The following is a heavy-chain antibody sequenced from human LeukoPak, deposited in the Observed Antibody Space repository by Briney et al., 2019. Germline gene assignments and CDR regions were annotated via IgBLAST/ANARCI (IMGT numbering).Heavy chain of an antibody. J-gene: IGHJ4*02. D-gene: IGHD2-15*01. V-gene: IGHV3-23*01. Sequence: GGSLRLSCAASGFIVSANYMSWVRQAPGKGLEWVSSISGSGGSTYYADAVKGRFTISRDNSKNTLYLQMNGLRAEDTAVYYCAEDVVVIVAAKPGIWGQGTLVTVSS. CDR1: GFIVSANY. CDR2: ISGSGGST. CDR3: AEDVVVIVAAKPGI.